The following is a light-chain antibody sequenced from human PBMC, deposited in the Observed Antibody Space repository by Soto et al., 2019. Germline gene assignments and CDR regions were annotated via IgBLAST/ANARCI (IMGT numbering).Light chain of an antibody. V-gene: IGKV3-11*01. CDR3: QQRSNWPLT. CDR2: DAS. J-gene: IGKJ5*01. Sequence: EIVLTQSPGTLSLSPGERASLSCRASQSVSSYSLAWYQQRPGQAPRLLIYDASNRATGIPARFSGSGSGTAFTLTISTLEPEDFAVYYCQQRSNWPLTFGQGTRLEI. CDR1: QSVSSY.